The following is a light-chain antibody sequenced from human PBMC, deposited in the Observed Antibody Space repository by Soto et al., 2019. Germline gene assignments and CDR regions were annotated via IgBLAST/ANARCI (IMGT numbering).Light chain of an antibody. CDR1: QSIDNY. Sequence: MTQSPLSLPVTPGEPASISCRASQSIDNYLNWYQQKPGKAPKLLIYAASSLQSGVPLRFSGSGSGTDFTLTITSLQPEDFATYYCQQSYSSPWTFGQGTKV. CDR3: QQSYSSPWT. CDR2: AAS. J-gene: IGKJ1*01. V-gene: IGKV1-39*01.